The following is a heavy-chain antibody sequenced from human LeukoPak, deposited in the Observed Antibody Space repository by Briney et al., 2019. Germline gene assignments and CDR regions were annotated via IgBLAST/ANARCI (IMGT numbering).Heavy chain of an antibody. Sequence: GASVKVSCKASGFTFTSSAMQWVRQARGQRLEWIGWIVVGSGNTNYAQKFQERVTITRDMSTSTAYMELSSLRSEDTAVYYCAAGDYSRIYYFDYWGQGTLVTASS. J-gene: IGHJ4*02. V-gene: IGHV1-58*02. D-gene: IGHD6-13*01. CDR2: IVVGSGNT. CDR3: AAGDYSRIYYFDY. CDR1: GFTFTSSA.